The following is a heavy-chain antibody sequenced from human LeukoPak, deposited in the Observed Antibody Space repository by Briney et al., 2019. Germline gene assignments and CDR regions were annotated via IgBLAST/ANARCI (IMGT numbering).Heavy chain of an antibody. J-gene: IGHJ4*02. CDR1: GYTFTSYY. V-gene: IGHV1-46*01. Sequence: ASVKASCKASGYTFTSYYMHWVRQAPGQGLEWMGIINPSGGSTSYAQKFQGRVTMTRDTSTSTVYMELSSLRSDDTAVYYCARVRIAAAGKDYWGQGTLVTVSS. CDR3: ARVRIAAAGKDY. CDR2: INPSGGST. D-gene: IGHD6-13*01.